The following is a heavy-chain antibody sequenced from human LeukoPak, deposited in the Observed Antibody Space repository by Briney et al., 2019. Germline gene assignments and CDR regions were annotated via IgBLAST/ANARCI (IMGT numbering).Heavy chain of an antibody. Sequence: GGSLRLSCAASGFTLSTFYMSWVRQAPGKGLEWVSVISSGGTTFYADSVRGRFTISRDNSKDTLYLQMYSLRTDDTAVYYCARHGEGDAFDIWGQGTMVTVSS. J-gene: IGHJ3*02. D-gene: IGHD4-17*01. CDR3: ARHGEGDAFDI. CDR2: ISSGGTT. CDR1: GFTLSTFY. V-gene: IGHV3-66*04.